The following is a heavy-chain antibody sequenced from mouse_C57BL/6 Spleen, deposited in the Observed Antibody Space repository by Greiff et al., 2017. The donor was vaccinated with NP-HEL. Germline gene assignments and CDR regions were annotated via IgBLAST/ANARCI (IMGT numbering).Heavy chain of an antibody. J-gene: IGHJ2*01. CDR1: GYTFTSYW. CDR3: ARRLRQYYFDY. V-gene: IGHV1-50*01. CDR2: IDPSDSYT. Sequence: QVQLQQPGAELVKPGASVKLSCKASGYTFTSYWMQWVKQRPGQGLEWIGEIDPSDSYTNYNQKFKGKATLTVDTSSSTAYMQLSSLTSEDSAVYYCARRLRQYYFDYWGQGTTLTVSS. D-gene: IGHD6-1*01.